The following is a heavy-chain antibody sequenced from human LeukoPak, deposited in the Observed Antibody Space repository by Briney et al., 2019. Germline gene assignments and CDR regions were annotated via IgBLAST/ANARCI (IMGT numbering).Heavy chain of an antibody. D-gene: IGHD6-19*01. Sequence: GGSLRLSCAASGFTFSSYTMNWVRQTPGKGLEWVSYISGSGSTMYYADSVKGRFTISRDNAKNSLYLQMNSLRAEDTAVYYCARDRVAGTADLSYWGQGTLVTVSS. CDR1: GFTFSSYT. CDR3: ARDRVAGTADLSY. V-gene: IGHV3-48*01. J-gene: IGHJ4*02. CDR2: ISGSGSTM.